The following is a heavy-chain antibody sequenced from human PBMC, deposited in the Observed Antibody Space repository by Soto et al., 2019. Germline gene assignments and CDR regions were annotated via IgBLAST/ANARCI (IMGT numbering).Heavy chain of an antibody. Sequence: GGSLRLSCAASGFTFDDYTMHWVRQAPGKGLERVSLISWDGGSTYYADSVKGRFTISRDNSKNSLYLQMNSLRTEDTALYYCAKDMLELEDYYGMDVWGQGTTVTVSS. D-gene: IGHD1-7*01. CDR1: GFTFDDYT. CDR2: ISWDGGST. V-gene: IGHV3-43*01. J-gene: IGHJ6*02. CDR3: AKDMLELEDYYGMDV.